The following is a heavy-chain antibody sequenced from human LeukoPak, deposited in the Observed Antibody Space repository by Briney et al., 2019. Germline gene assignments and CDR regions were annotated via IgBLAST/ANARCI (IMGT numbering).Heavy chain of an antibody. Sequence: GGSLRLSCAASGFSFSSSSMNWVRQARGKGLEWVSYISSDSNTIYYADCVKCRFTISRDNANSSLFLQMNSLRVEDTAVYFCARGSSAWPQNALDIWGQGTMVTVSS. V-gene: IGHV3-48*04. CDR2: ISSDSNTI. J-gene: IGHJ3*02. CDR3: ARGSSAWPQNALDI. CDR1: GFSFSSSS. D-gene: IGHD6-19*01.